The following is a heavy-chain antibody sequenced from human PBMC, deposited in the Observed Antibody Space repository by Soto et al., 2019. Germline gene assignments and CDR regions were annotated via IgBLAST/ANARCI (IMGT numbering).Heavy chain of an antibody. J-gene: IGHJ5*02. V-gene: IGHV3-33*01. CDR2: IWYDGSNK. CDR1: GFTFSSYG. Sequence: GGSLRVSCAASGFTFSSYGMHWVCQAPGKGLEWVAVIWYDGSNKYYADSVKGRFTISRDNAKNSLYLQMNSLRAEDTAVYYCARDRFDYYDTSGYWRFDPWGQGTLVTVSS. D-gene: IGHD3-22*01. CDR3: ARDRFDYYDTSGYWRFDP.